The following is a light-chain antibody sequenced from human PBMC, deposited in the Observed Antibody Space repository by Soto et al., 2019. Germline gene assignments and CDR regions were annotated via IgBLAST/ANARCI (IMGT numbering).Light chain of an antibody. V-gene: IGKV3-20*01. Sequence: EIVLTQSPGTLSLSPGERATLSCRAIQSVSSSYLAWYQQKPGQAPRLLIYGASSRATGIPDRFSGSGSGTDFTLTISRLEPEDFAVYYCQQYGSSLGATFGGGTKVDI. J-gene: IGKJ4*01. CDR3: QQYGSSLGAT. CDR2: GAS. CDR1: QSVSSSY.